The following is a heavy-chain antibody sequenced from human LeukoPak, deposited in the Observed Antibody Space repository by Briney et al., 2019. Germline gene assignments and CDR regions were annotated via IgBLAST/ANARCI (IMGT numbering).Heavy chain of an antibody. CDR2: ISGRGGST. CDR1: GFPFSSYA. Sequence: QPGGSLRLSCAASGFPFSSYAMSWVRQAPGKGLEWVSAISGRGGSTYYADSVKGLFTISREHSKNTLYLQMNSLRADDTAVYYCAKEIIARGAFDYWGQGTLVTVSS. CDR3: AKEIIARGAFDY. J-gene: IGHJ4*02. D-gene: IGHD1-26*01. V-gene: IGHV3-23*01.